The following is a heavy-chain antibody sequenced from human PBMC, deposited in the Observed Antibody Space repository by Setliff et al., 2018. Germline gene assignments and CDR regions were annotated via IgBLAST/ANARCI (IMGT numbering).Heavy chain of an antibody. CDR3: AGTPARGTTWLSPFDY. CDR1: GESFSNNY. CDR2: SNHGGST. D-gene: IGHD5-12*01. J-gene: IGHJ4*02. V-gene: IGHV4-34*01. Sequence: SETLSLTCSVYGESFSNNYWSWIRQHPGKGLEWIGESNHGGSTNYNPSLQSRVTISIDTSKNQFSLKMTSVTAADTAMYFCAGTPARGTTWLSPFDYWGQGTLVTVSS.